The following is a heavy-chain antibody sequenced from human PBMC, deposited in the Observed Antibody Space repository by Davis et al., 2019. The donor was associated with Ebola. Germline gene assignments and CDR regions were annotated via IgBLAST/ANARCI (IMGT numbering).Heavy chain of an antibody. V-gene: IGHV3-23*01. CDR3: AKGGSGWPSDYSYGMGV. CDR2: VTSSGCGT. CDR1: GFTFSSNS. J-gene: IGHJ6*04. Sequence: GESLKISCAASGFTFSSNSMTWVRQAPGKGLEWVSAVTSSGCGTYYADSVKGRFTISRDNSKNTLYLQMTSLRVDDTAVYYCAKGGSGWPSDYSYGMGVWGKGTTVTVSS. D-gene: IGHD6-19*01.